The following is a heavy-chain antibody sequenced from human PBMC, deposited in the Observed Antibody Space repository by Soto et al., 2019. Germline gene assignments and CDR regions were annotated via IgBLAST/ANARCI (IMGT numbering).Heavy chain of an antibody. CDR3: ARDSGNLGNRAYFFDY. J-gene: IGHJ4*02. CDR2: ISAYNRNT. CDR1: GYTFTDFG. D-gene: IGHD3-10*01. Sequence: QGQLVQSGAEVKKPGASVKVSCKASGYTFTDFGISWVRQAPGQGLEWMGWISAYNRNTNYAQKVQGRVTMTTDTSTSTAYMELRNLTSVDTAVYYCARDSGNLGNRAYFFDYWGQGPLVAVSS. V-gene: IGHV1-18*01.